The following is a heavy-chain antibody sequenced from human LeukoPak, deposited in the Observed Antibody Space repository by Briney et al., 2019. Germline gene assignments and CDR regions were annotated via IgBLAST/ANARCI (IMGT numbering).Heavy chain of an antibody. CDR2: MVGNVGST. CDR1: GFTFSNYA. V-gene: IGHV3-23*01. J-gene: IGHJ4*02. CDR3: AKGSPFIAATYYFDY. Sequence: GGSLRLSCAASGFTFSNYAMSWVRQPPGKGLEWAQGMVGNVGSTYYADSVKGRFTISRDNSKNTLYLQMNSPRDEDTAVYYCAKGSPFIAATYYFDYWGQGTLVTVSS. D-gene: IGHD6-6*01.